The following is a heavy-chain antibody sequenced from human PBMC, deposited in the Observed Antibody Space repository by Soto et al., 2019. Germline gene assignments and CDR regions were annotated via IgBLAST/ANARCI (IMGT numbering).Heavy chain of an antibody. CDR2: IYYSGGT. CDR1: GDSINSNYC. V-gene: IGHV4-4*02. J-gene: IGHJ4*02. D-gene: IGHD6-19*01. Sequence: QVQLQESGPGLVRPSGTLSLTCAVSGDSINSNYCWTWVRQPPGKGLEWIAEIYYSGGTSYNPSLKSRVTISMDKSKIPFSLNLTSVTAADTAMYYCARDTGWGLGYWGQGTLVTVSS. CDR3: ARDTGWGLGY.